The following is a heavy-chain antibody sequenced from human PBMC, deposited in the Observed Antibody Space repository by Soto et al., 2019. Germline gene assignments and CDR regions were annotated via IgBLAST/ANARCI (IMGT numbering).Heavy chain of an antibody. CDR1: GGSFSGYY. Sequence: PSETLSLTCAVYGGSFSGYYWSWIRQPPGKGLEWIGEINHSGSTNYNPSLKSRVTISVDTSKNQFSLKVNSVTAADTAVYFCARGSSRITIFGVVISDFDYWGQGTLVTVSS. J-gene: IGHJ4*02. D-gene: IGHD3-3*01. CDR3: ARGSSRITIFGVVISDFDY. V-gene: IGHV4-34*01. CDR2: INHSGST.